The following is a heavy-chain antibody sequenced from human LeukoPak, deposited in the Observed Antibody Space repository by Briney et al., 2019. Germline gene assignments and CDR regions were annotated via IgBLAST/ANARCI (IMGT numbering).Heavy chain of an antibody. J-gene: IGHJ4*02. CDR2: ISGSGGST. Sequence: PGGSLRLSCAASGFTFNSYAMSWVRQAPGKGLEWVSAISGSGGSTYYADSVKGRFTISRDNSKNTLYLQMNSLRAEDTAVYYCAKDEDFWSGYPFDYWGQGTLVTVSS. D-gene: IGHD3-3*01. V-gene: IGHV3-23*01. CDR3: AKDEDFWSGYPFDY. CDR1: GFTFNSYA.